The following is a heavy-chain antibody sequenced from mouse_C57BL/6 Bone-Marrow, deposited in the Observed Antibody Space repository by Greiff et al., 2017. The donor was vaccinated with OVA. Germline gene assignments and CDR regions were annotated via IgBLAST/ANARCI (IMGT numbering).Heavy chain of an antibody. Sequence: QVQLQQPGAELVKPGASVKMSCKASGYTFTSSWITWVKQRPGQGLEWIGDIYPGSGSTNYNEKFKGKATLTVDTSSSPAYMHLSSLTSEDSAVYDCARSAYYYGGMGGFAYWGQGTLVTVSA. CDR1: GYTFTSSW. CDR2: IYPGSGST. J-gene: IGHJ3*01. V-gene: IGHV1-55*01. D-gene: IGHD1-1*01. CDR3: ARSAYYYGGMGGFAY.